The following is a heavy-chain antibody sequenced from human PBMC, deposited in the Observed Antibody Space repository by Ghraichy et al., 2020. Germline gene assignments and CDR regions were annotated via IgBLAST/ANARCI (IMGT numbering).Heavy chain of an antibody. CDR3: ARGRGDTATH. J-gene: IGHJ4*02. CDR1: GGSFSGYY. Sequence: SETLSLTCAVYGGSFSGYYWSWIRQPPGKGLEWIGEINHSGSTNYNPSLKSRVTISVDTSKNQFSLKLSSVTAADTAVYYCARGRGDTATHWGQGTLVTVSS. CDR2: INHSGST. V-gene: IGHV4-34*01. D-gene: IGHD5-18*01.